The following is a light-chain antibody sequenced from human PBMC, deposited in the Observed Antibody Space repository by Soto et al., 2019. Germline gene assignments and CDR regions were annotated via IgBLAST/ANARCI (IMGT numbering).Light chain of an antibody. J-gene: IGLJ1*01. Sequence: QSALTQPASVSGSPGQSITISCTGTSSDVGGYNFVSWYQQHPGKAPKIMIYDVTNRPSGVSNRFSGSKSGNTASLTISGLQAYDEADYYCSSYTSSSTLVFGTGTKVTVL. CDR3: SSYTSSSTLV. CDR2: DVT. CDR1: SSDVGGYNF. V-gene: IGLV2-14*01.